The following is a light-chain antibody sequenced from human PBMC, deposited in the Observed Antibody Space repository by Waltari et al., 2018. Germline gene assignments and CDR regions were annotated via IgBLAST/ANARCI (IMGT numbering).Light chain of an antibody. CDR1: SVLYSSNNKNY. J-gene: IGKJ2*01. Sequence: SVLYSSNNKNYLAWYQQKPGLPPKLLIYWASTRESGVPDRFSGSGSGTDFTLTISSLQAEDVAVYYCQQYYSTPPTFGQGTKLEIK. V-gene: IGKV4-1*01. CDR2: WAS. CDR3: QQYYSTPPT.